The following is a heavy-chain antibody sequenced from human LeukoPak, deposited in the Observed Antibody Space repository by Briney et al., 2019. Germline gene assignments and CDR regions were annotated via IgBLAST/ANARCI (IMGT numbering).Heavy chain of an antibody. D-gene: IGHD3-10*01. CDR3: SRDQYRYNYGSGSSGLFDY. CDR1: GFTFGDYA. Sequence: PGRSLRLSCTASGFTFGDYAMSWVRQAPGKGLEWVGFIRSNTFGGTGEYAASVKGRFTISRDVSKSIAYLQMNSLKTEDTAVYYCSRDQYRYNYGSGSSGLFDYWGQGTLVTVSS. J-gene: IGHJ4*02. CDR2: IRSNTFGGTG. V-gene: IGHV3-49*04.